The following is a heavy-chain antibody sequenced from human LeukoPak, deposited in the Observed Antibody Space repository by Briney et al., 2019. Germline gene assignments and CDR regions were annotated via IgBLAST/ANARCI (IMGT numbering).Heavy chain of an antibody. Sequence: PGGSLRLSCAASGFTVSSNFMSWVRQAPGKGLEWVSVIYTDGSTYYIDSVKGRFIISRDNSKNTVYLQMNSLRAEDTAVYYCARDLDSYGSSWGQGTLVTVSS. CDR2: IYTDGST. CDR1: GFTVSSNF. D-gene: IGHD5-18*01. CDR3: ARDLDSYGSS. V-gene: IGHV3-53*01. J-gene: IGHJ5*02.